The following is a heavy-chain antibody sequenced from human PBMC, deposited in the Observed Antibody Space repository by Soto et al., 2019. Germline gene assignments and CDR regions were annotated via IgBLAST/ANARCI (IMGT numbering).Heavy chain of an antibody. D-gene: IGHD2-2*01. Sequence: GGSLRLSCAASGFTFSSYSMNWVRQAPGKGLEWVSYISSSSSTIYYADSVKGRFTISRDNAKNSLYLQMNSLRDEDTAVYYCARVLYCSSTSCYLYYYYGMDVWGQGTTVTVSS. CDR2: ISSSSSTI. J-gene: IGHJ6*02. CDR3: ARVLYCSSTSCYLYYYYGMDV. V-gene: IGHV3-48*02. CDR1: GFTFSSYS.